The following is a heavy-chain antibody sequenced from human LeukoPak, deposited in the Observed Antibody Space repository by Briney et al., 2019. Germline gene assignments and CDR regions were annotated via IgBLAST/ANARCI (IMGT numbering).Heavy chain of an antibody. Sequence: PSETLSLTCAVYGGSFSGYYWSWIRQPPGKGLEWIGEINHSGSTNYNPSLKSRVTILVDTSKNQFSLQLSSVTAADTAVYYCARGDYYDSSPVGYWGQGTLVTVSS. D-gene: IGHD3-22*01. V-gene: IGHV4-34*01. CDR1: GGSFSGYY. CDR3: ARGDYYDSSPVGY. CDR2: INHSGST. J-gene: IGHJ4*02.